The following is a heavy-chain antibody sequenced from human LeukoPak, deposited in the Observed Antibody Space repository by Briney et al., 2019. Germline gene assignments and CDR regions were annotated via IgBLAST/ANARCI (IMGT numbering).Heavy chain of an antibody. D-gene: IGHD3-10*01. CDR3: ARATMGQADFDY. CDR1: GGSFSGYY. V-gene: IGHV4-34*01. Sequence: PSETLSLTCAVSGGSFSGYYWSWIRQPPGKGLEWIGEINHSGSTNYNPSLKSRVTISVDTSKNQFSLQLSSVTAADTAVYYCARATMGQADFDYWGQGTLVTVSS. J-gene: IGHJ4*02. CDR2: INHSGST.